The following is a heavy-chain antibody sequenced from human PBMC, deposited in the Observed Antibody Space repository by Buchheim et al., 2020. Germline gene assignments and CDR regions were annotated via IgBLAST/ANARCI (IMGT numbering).Heavy chain of an antibody. CDR3: ARGRNYLVKVPGDRGPTFDF. J-gene: IGHJ4*03. CDR1: GGSSSGFF. D-gene: IGHD2/OR15-2a*01. Sequence: QVQLQQWGAGLLKPSETLSLTCAIYGGSSSGFFWSWIRQPPGKGPEWIGEINDNGFTNYNPSLKSRVSISLDPSQKQFSLKVNSVTAADSALYYCARGRNYLVKVPGDRGPTFDFWGQGIL. V-gene: IGHV4-34*02. CDR2: INDNGFT.